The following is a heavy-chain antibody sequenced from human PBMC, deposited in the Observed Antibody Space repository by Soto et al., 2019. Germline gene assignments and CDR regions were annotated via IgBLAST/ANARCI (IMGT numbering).Heavy chain of an antibody. D-gene: IGHD2-15*01. J-gene: IGHJ5*02. CDR2: IYYSGST. CDR1: GGSISSSSYY. CDR3: ARHDGICSGGSCYSEWFDP. Sequence: QLQLQESGPGLVKPSETLSLTCTVSGGSISSSSYYWGWIRQPPGKGLEWIGSIYYSGSTYYKPSLQSRVTISVDTSKNQFSLNLSSVTAADPAVYYCARHDGICSGGSCYSEWFDPWGQGTLVTVSS. V-gene: IGHV4-39*01.